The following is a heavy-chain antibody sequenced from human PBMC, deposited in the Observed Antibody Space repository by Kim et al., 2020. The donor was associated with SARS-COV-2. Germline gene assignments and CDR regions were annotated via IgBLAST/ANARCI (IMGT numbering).Heavy chain of an antibody. V-gene: IGHV3-30*18. D-gene: IGHD6-19*01. CDR1: GFTFSSYG. CDR2: ISYDGSNK. CDR3: AKARGAVADHFDY. Sequence: GGSLRLSCAASGFTFSSYGMHWVRQAPGKGLEWVAVISYDGSNKYYADSVKGRFTISRDNSKNTLYLQMNSLRAEDTAVYYCAKARGAVADHFDYWGQGT. J-gene: IGHJ4*02.